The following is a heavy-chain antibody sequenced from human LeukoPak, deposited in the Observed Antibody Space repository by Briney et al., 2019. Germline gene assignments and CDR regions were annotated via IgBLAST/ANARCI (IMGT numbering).Heavy chain of an antibody. CDR3: ARDHVAVAGYFDY. CDR2: INPNSGVT. CDR1: GYTFTGYY. J-gene: IGHJ4*02. D-gene: IGHD6-19*01. V-gene: IGHV1-2*02. Sequence: GASVKVSCKASGYTFTGYYMHWVRQAPGQGLEWMGWINPNSGVTNYAQKFQGRVTMTRDTSISTAYMELSSLRSDDTAVYYCARDHVAVAGYFDYWGQGTLVTVSS.